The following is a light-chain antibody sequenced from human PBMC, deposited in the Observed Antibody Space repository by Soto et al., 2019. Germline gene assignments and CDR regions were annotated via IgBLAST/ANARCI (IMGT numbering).Light chain of an antibody. J-gene: IGLJ2*01. V-gene: IGLV2-14*03. CDR1: SSDVAGYNY. CDR3: SSYTTTSTVV. CDR2: DVT. Sequence: QSVLTQPASVSGSPGQSITISCTGTSSDVAGYNYVSWYQHHPGKAPKLMIYDVTNRPSGVSNRFSGSKSGNTASLTISGVQSEDEASYYCSSYTTTSTVVFGGGTKLTVL.